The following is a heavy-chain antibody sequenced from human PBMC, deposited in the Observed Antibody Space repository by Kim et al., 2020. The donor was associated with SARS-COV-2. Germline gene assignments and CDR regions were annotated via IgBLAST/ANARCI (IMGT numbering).Heavy chain of an antibody. CDR1: GGAFSGHY. CDR3: ARGRAGVVLAPILGIGPHYDYFIMDV. J-gene: IGHJ6*02. Sequence: SETLSLTCAVYGGAFSGHYWSWIRQPPGKGLEWIGKIHQSGSTNYNPSLKSRVTISIDTSNNQFSLKLSSVTAADTAFYYCARGRAGVVLAPILGIGPHYDYFIMDVWGHGNLVTVSS. V-gene: IGHV4-34*01. CDR2: IHQSGST. D-gene: IGHD3-10*01.